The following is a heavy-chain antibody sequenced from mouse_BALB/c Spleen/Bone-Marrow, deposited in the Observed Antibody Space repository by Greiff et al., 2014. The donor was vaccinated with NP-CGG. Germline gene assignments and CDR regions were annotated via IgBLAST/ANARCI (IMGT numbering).Heavy chain of an antibody. CDR3: ARSGERYGAMDY. J-gene: IGHJ4*01. CDR1: GSTFSDYY. V-gene: IGHV5-4*02. CDR2: ISDGGGYT. Sequence: EVKVEESGGGLVKPGGSLELSCAASGSTFSDYYMYWVRQTPEKRLEWVATISDGGGYTYYPDSVWGRFTISRDNAKNNLYLQMSSLKSEDTAMYYCARSGERYGAMDYWGQGTSVTVFS. D-gene: IGHD2-10*02.